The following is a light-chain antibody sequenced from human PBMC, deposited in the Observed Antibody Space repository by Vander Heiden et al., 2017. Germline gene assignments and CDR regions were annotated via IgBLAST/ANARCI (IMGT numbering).Light chain of an antibody. J-gene: IGKJ4*01. Sequence: EIVLTQSPGTLSLSPGERANLSCRASQSVRSSYLAWYQQKPGQAPRLLIYGASSRATGIPDRFSGSGSGTDFTLTISRLEPEDFAVYYCQQYGSSFGGGTKVAIK. V-gene: IGKV3-20*01. CDR1: QSVRSSY. CDR3: QQYGSS. CDR2: GAS.